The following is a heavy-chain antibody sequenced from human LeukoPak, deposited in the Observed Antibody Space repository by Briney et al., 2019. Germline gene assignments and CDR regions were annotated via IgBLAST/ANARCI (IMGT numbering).Heavy chain of an antibody. J-gene: IGHJ4*02. CDR3: ARDSRYCTNGVCYSKVDY. Sequence: PSETLSLTCTVSGGSISSYYWSWIRQPPGKGLEWIGYIYYSGSTNYNPSLKSRVTISVDTSKNQFSLKLSSVTAADTAVYYCARDSRYCTNGVCYSKVDYWGQGTLVTVSS. D-gene: IGHD2-8*01. CDR1: GGSISSYY. V-gene: IGHV4-59*01. CDR2: IYYSGST.